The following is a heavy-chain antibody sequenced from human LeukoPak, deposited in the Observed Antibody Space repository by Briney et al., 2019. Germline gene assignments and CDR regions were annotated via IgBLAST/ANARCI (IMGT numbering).Heavy chain of an antibody. CDR3: ATSYDSSGSYFDY. CDR2: IYYSGST. CDR1: GGSISSSSYY. D-gene: IGHD3-22*01. Sequence: KPSETLSLTCTVSGGSISSSSYYWGWIRQPPGKGLEWIGSIYYSGSTYYNPSLKSRVTISVDTSKNQFSLKLSSVTAADTAVYYCATSYDSSGSYFDYWGQGTLVTVSS. V-gene: IGHV4-39*01. J-gene: IGHJ4*02.